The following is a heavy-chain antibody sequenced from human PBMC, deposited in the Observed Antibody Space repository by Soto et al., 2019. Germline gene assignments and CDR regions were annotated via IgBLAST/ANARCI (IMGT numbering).Heavy chain of an antibody. J-gene: IGHJ4*02. CDR1: GCSVSSGSYY. D-gene: IGHD6-13*01. V-gene: IGHV4-61*01. CDR2: IISSGST. Sequence: SETLSLACAVSGCSVSSGSYYWTWIRQSPGKGLEWMGYIISSGSTDYNPPLKSRVTISVDSSKNEFSLKLRSVTAADTAVYYCARQRIAAAQYYFDYWGQGMLVTGSS. CDR3: ARQRIAAAQYYFDY.